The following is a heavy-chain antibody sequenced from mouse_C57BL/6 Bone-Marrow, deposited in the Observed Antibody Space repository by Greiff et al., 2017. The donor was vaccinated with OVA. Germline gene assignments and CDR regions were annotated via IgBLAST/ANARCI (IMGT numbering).Heavy chain of an antibody. V-gene: IGHV3-6*01. CDR1: GYSITSGYY. J-gene: IGHJ1*03. Sequence: DVQLQESGPGLVKPSQSLSLTCSVTGYSITSGYYWNWIRQFPGNKLEWMGYISYDGSNNYNPSLKNRISITRDTSKNQFFLKLNSVTTEDTATDYCARDRIIRWHYGSSYSKWYFDVWGTGTTVTVSS. CDR2: ISYDGSN. CDR3: ARDRIIRWHYGSSYSKWYFDV. D-gene: IGHD1-1*01.